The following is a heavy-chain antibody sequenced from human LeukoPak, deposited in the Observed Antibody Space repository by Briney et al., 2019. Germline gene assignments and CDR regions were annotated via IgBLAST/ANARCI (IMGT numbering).Heavy chain of an antibody. CDR2: ICGSDGGT. CDR3: AKNIGGSCYSGMDV. V-gene: IGHV3-23*01. J-gene: IGHJ6*02. D-gene: IGHD2-15*01. CDR1: GFTFSSYA. Sequence: GSLRLSCAASGFTFSSYAMSWVRQAPGKGLEWVSAICGSDGGTYYADSVKGRFTISRDNSKNTLYLQMNSLRAEDTALYYCAKNIGGSCYSGMDVWGQGTTVTVSS.